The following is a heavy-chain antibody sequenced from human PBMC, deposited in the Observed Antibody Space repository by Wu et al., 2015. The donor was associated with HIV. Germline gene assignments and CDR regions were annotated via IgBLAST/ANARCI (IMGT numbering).Heavy chain of an antibody. J-gene: IGHJ5*02. Sequence: QVQLVQSGAEVKKPGASVKVSCKASGYTFTSYDINWVRQATGQGLEWMGWMNPNSGNTGYAQKFQGRVTMTRNTSISTAYMELSSLRSEDTAVYYCARGISPGVRYFAKRGFSSSWFDPWGQGTLVTVSS. CDR2: MNPNSGNT. CDR3: ARGISPGVRYFAKRGFSSSWFDP. V-gene: IGHV1-8*01. D-gene: IGHD3-9*01. CDR1: GYTFTSYD.